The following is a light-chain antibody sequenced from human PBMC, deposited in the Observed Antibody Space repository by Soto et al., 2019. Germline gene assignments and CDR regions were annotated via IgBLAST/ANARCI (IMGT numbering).Light chain of an antibody. CDR3: QQYKSYPRT. CDR2: KAS. CDR1: QSISDW. V-gene: IGKV1-5*03. Sequence: DIQMTQSPYTLYASVGDRVTMTCRASQSISDWLAWYQQKPGKAPKLLVFKASTLESGVPSRFSGSGSGTEFTLPISSLQPDDFATYYCQQYKSYPRTFGQGTKGECK. J-gene: IGKJ1*01.